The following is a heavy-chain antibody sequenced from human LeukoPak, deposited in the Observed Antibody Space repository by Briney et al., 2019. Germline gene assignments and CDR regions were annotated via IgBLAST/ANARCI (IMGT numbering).Heavy chain of an antibody. CDR2: INHSGST. CDR1: GGSFSGYY. D-gene: IGHD5-12*01. J-gene: IGHJ6*02. Sequence: SEILSLTCAVYGGSFSGYYWSWIRQPPGKGLEWIGEINHSGSTNYNPSLKSRVTISVDTSKNQFSLKLSSVTAADTAVYYCARGRSGYVYGMDVWGQGTTVTVSS. CDR3: ARGRSGYVYGMDV. V-gene: IGHV4-34*01.